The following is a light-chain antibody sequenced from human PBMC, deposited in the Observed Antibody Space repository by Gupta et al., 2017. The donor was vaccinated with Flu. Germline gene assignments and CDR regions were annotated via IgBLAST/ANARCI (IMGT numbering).Light chain of an antibody. CDR3: NSYTSIYTVV. V-gene: IGLV2-18*02. Sequence: QSALTQPRSVSGSPGQSVTISCTGTGSDVGYYNRVSWYQQLPGTVPKCIMYEVSNRPSGVPDRFSASKSGNTASLTISGLQGDDEADYYRNSYTSIYTVVFGTGTKLTVL. J-gene: IGLJ1*01. CDR2: EVS. CDR1: GSDVGYYNR.